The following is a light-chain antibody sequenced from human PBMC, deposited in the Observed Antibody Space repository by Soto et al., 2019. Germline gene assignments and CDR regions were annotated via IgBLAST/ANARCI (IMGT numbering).Light chain of an antibody. J-gene: IGLJ3*02. CDR1: SSNIGAGYD. Sequence: QSVLTQPPSLSGAPGQRVTISCTGSSSNIGAGYDVHWYQHLPGTAPKLLIYGNTNRPSGVPDRFSGSNSGTSASLAITGLQAEDEADYYCQSYDTSLSGVLGGGTQLTVL. CDR3: QSYDTSLSGV. V-gene: IGLV1-40*01. CDR2: GNT.